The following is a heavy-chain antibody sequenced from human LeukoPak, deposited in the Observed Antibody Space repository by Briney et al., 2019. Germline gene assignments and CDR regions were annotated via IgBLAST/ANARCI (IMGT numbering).Heavy chain of an antibody. V-gene: IGHV3-30-3*01. CDR2: ISYDGSIN. Sequence: PGRSLILSCVASGFTFNSYAVHWVRQAPGKGLEWVAVISYDGSINFYAASVKGRFTISRDDAKKTLYLQMNSLRIEDTALYYCAKIVDPWGQGTLVTVSS. D-gene: IGHD2-21*01. CDR3: AKIVDP. CDR1: GFTFNSYA. J-gene: IGHJ5*02.